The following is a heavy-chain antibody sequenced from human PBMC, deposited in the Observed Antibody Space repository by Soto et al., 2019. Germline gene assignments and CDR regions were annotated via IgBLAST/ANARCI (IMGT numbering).Heavy chain of an antibody. Sequence: PGGSLKLSRVGSGFTFDTYSMTRVRQAPGNGLEWPSSITAGGNYTYYADSVKGRFAISRDNSRNTLYLQMNSLRGDDTAVYYCAKEAVEYSSSWYWFDPWGQGTLVTVSS. D-gene: IGHD6-13*01. CDR3: AKEAVEYSSSWYWFDP. CDR1: GFTFDTYS. J-gene: IGHJ5*02. CDR2: ITAGGNYT. V-gene: IGHV3-23*01.